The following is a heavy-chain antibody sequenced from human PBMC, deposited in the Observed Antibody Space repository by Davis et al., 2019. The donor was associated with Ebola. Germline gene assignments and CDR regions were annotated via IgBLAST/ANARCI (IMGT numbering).Heavy chain of an antibody. CDR2: ISTNTGNP. CDR1: GYTFSNYA. D-gene: IGHD2-8*01. Sequence: ASVKVSCKASGYTFSNYAMNWVRQAPGQGLEWMGWISTNTGNPTYAQGFTGRFVFSLDTSVSTAYVQISDLKAEDTAVYYCARNLMRIVGPGPFEYWGQGTLGTVSS. J-gene: IGHJ4*02. V-gene: IGHV7-4-1*02. CDR3: ARNLMRIVGPGPFEY.